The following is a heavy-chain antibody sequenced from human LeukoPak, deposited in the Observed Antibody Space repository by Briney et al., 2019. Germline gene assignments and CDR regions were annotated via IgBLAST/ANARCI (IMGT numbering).Heavy chain of an antibody. Sequence: SGTLSLTCAVYGGSFSGYYWSWIRQPPGKGLEWIGEINHSGSTNYNPSLKSRVTISVDTSKNQFSLKLSSVTAADTAVYYCARSVGGNWFDPWGQGTLVTVSS. D-gene: IGHD2-15*01. CDR1: GGSFSGYY. J-gene: IGHJ5*02. CDR3: ARSVGGNWFDP. CDR2: INHSGST. V-gene: IGHV4-34*01.